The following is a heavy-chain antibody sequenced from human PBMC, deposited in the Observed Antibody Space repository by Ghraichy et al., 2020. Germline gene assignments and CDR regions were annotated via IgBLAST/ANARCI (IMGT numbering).Heavy chain of an antibody. CDR1: GFTFSNYD. CDR2: ISYDGSNK. Sequence: GGSLRLSCAASGFTFSNYDIHWVRQSPGKGLEWVAVISYDGSNKYYADSVQGRFTISRDNSKNTLYLQMNSLRAEDTAVYYCAKDLLRYFDSHFDYWGQGTLVTASS. D-gene: IGHD3-9*01. V-gene: IGHV3-30*18. CDR3: AKDLLRYFDSHFDY. J-gene: IGHJ4*02.